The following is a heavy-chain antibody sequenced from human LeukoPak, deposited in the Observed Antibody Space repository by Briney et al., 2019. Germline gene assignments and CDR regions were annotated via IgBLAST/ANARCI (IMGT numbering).Heavy chain of an antibody. Sequence: PSETLSLTCTVTGGSISSSSYYWRWIRQPPGKGLEWIASIDYRGSTYYNPSLKSRVTMFLDTSKNQFSLRLSSVTAADTAVYYCARNPVAGFDYWGQGALVTVSS. CDR2: IDYRGST. J-gene: IGHJ4*02. D-gene: IGHD6-19*01. V-gene: IGHV4-39*01. CDR3: ARNPVAGFDY. CDR1: GGSISSSSYY.